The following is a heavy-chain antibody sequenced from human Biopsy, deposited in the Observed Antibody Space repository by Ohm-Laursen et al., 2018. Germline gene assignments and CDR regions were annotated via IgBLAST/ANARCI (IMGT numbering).Heavy chain of an antibody. Sequence: ASVKISCKASGYTFTSYDITWVRQASGQGPEWIGWLNPVSGNSNFGQKFRGRVTVASDTSISTAYMELSGLTSDDTATYYCGRAVRNQLLTDPWGQGTLVTVTS. CDR3: GRAVRNQLLTDP. CDR1: GYTFTSYD. CDR2: LNPVSGNS. V-gene: IGHV1-8*01. J-gene: IGHJ5*02. D-gene: IGHD1-7*01.